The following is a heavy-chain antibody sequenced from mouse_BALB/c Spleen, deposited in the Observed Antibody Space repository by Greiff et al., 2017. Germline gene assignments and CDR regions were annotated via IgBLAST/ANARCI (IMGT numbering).Heavy chain of an antibody. J-gene: IGHJ2*01. CDR1: GYSFTGYY. V-gene: IGHV1-31*01. D-gene: IGHD2-14*01. CDR3: ARCGTTAFDY. CDR2: INPYNGAT. Sequence: VQLQQSGPELVKPGASVKISCKASGYSFTGYYMHWVKQSHVKSLEWIGRINPYNGATSYNQNFKDKASLTVDKSSSTAYMELHSLTSEDSAVYYCARCGTTAFDYWGQGTTLTVSS.